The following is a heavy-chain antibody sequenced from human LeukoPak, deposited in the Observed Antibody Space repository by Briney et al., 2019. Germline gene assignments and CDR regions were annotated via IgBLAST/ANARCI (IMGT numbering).Heavy chain of an antibody. V-gene: IGHV1-69*13. J-gene: IGHJ4*02. Sequence: ASVKVSCKVSGGTFSSYAISWVRQAPGQGLEWMGGIIPIFGTANYAQKFQGRVTITADESTSTAYMELSSLRSEDTAVYYCARGLDFYGDYVLVPFDYWGQGTLVTVSS. D-gene: IGHD4-17*01. CDR3: ARGLDFYGDYVLVPFDY. CDR2: IIPIFGTA. CDR1: GGTFSSYA.